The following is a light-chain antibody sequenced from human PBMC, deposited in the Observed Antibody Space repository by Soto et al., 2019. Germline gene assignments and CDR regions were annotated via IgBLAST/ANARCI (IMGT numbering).Light chain of an antibody. Sequence: IRMTQSPSSFSASTGDRVTITCRASQTINSWLAWYQQKPGKAPELLIYDASSLESGVPSRFSGTGSGTEFALTISSLQPDDCATYYCQQYKSYPWTFGQGTKVDI. CDR3: QQYKSYPWT. CDR1: QTINSW. CDR2: DAS. V-gene: IGKV1-5*01. J-gene: IGKJ1*01.